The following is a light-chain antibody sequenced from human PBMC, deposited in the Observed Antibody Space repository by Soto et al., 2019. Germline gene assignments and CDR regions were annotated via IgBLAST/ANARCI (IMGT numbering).Light chain of an antibody. CDR2: GAS. J-gene: IGKJ2*01. Sequence: EVVLTQAPDTLSLSPGERATLSCRASQAVTGNYLAWYQQKPGQAPGLLIYGASNRATGIPDRFSGSGSGTDFTPTSSRLEPEEFAVYYCQQCGPSLKYTFGQGTKLEI. CDR3: QQCGPSLKYT. CDR1: QAVTGNY. V-gene: IGKV3-20*01.